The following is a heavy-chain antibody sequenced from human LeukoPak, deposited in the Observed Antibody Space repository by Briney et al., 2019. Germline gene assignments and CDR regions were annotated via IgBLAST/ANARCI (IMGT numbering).Heavy chain of an antibody. CDR2: IYHSGST. D-gene: IGHD5-24*01. CDR1: GYSISSGSY. CDR3: ARHEWEEMATINYFDY. J-gene: IGHJ4*02. Sequence: SETLSLTCTVSGYSISSGSYWGWIRRPPGKELEWVGSIYHSGSTYHNPSLKSRVTISVDTSKNQFSLKLSSVTAADTAVYSCARHEWEEMATINYFDYWGQGTLVTVSS. V-gene: IGHV4-38-2*02.